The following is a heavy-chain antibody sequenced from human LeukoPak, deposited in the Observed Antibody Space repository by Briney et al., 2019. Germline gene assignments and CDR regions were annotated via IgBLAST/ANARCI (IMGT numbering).Heavy chain of an antibody. CDR1: GFTFSRYW. CDR2: IKRDGSEK. V-gene: IGHV3-7*01. CDR3: ARDASYYDSSGYYDAFDI. J-gene: IGHJ3*02. D-gene: IGHD3-22*01. Sequence: PGGSLRLSCIASGFTFSRYWMIWVRQAPGKGLEWVANIKRDGSEKYYVDSVKGRFTISRDNAKNSLFLQMNGLRVEDTAVYYCARDASYYDSSGYYDAFDIWGQGTMVTVSS.